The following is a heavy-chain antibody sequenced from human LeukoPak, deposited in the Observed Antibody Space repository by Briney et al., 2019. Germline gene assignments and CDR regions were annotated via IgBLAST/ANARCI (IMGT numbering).Heavy chain of an antibody. CDR2: IRSKAYGGTT. V-gene: IGHV3-49*04. D-gene: IGHD6-13*01. CDR1: GFTFVDYA. CDR3: TSQLQLLTFFDY. J-gene: IGHJ4*02. Sequence: GGSLRLSCSVSGFTFVDYAMNWVRQAPGKGLEWVSFIRSKAYGGTTEYAASVKGRFTISRDDSKSIAYLQMNSLKTEDTAVYYCTSQLQLLTFFDYWGQGTLVTVSS.